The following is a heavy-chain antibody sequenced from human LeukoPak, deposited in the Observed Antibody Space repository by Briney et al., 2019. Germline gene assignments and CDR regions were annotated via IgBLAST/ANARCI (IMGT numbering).Heavy chain of an antibody. Sequence: GGSLRLSCAASGFTVSSNYMSWVRQAPGKGLEWVSVIYSGGSTYYADSVKGRFTISRDNSKNTLYLQMNSLRAEDTAVYYCAKDMGFMTTVTTPDYWGQGTLVTVSS. D-gene: IGHD4-17*01. CDR2: IYSGGST. CDR1: GFTVSSNY. J-gene: IGHJ4*02. CDR3: AKDMGFMTTVTTPDY. V-gene: IGHV3-66*01.